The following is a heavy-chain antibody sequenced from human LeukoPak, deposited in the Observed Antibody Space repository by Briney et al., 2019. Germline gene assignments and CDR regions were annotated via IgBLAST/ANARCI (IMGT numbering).Heavy chain of an antibody. Sequence: SVKVSCKASGGTFSSYAISWVRQAPRQGLEWMGGIIPIFGTANYAQKFQGRVTITADESTSTAYMELSSLRSEDTAVYYCASLGYSGYDYRDYWGQGTLVTVSS. J-gene: IGHJ4*02. D-gene: IGHD5-12*01. CDR3: ASLGYSGYDYRDY. CDR1: GGTFSSYA. V-gene: IGHV1-69*13. CDR2: IIPIFGTA.